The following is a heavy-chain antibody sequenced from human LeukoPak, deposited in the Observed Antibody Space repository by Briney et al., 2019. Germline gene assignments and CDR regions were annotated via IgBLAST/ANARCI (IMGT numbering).Heavy chain of an antibody. CDR1: GFTFSSYW. D-gene: IGHD6-19*01. Sequence: GGSLRLSCAASGFTFSSYWMSWVRQAPGKGLEWVANIKQDGSAKNYGDSVKGRFTISRDNAKTSLNLQVNSLRAEDTAVYYCARGDKSSGWYFLDYWAGEPWSPSPQ. J-gene: IGHJ4*02. CDR3: ARGDKSSGWYFLDY. V-gene: IGHV3-7*01. CDR2: IKQDGSAK.